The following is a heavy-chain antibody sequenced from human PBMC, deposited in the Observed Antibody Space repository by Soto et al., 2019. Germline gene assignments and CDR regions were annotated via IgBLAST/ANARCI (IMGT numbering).Heavy chain of an antibody. Sequence: EVQLVESGGGLVQPGGSLRLSCVVSGFTFSNYWMSWVRQAPGKGLEWVADIKQDGSEKYYVDSVKGRFTISRDNAKKSLYLQMNRLRSEDTAMYYCARGAYDYGDYVDAFDIWGQGTMVTVSS. CDR3: ARGAYDYGDYVDAFDI. CDR2: IKQDGSEK. D-gene: IGHD4-17*01. J-gene: IGHJ3*02. V-gene: IGHV3-7*01. CDR1: GFTFSNYW.